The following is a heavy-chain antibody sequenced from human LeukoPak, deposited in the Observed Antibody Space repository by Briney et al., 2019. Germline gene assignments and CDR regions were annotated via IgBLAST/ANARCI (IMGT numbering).Heavy chain of an antibody. D-gene: IGHD5-18*01. CDR2: IDPSDSYT. CDR1: GCGFTSYW. V-gene: IGHV5-10-1*01. CDR3: ARVQRGYSYGPYYFDY. Sequence: AAPLRISSKGAGCGFTSYWISSGRQMPEKGLKWMGRIDPSDSYTNYSPSFQGHVTISADTSISTAYLQWSSLKASDTAMYYCARVQRGYSYGPYYFDYWGQGTLVTVSS. J-gene: IGHJ4*02.